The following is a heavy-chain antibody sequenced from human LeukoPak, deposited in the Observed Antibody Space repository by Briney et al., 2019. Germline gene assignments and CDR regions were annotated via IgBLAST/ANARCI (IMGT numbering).Heavy chain of an antibody. V-gene: IGHV1-18*01. CDR3: ARDQGIYNHRIIDS. CDR1: GYTFSSYG. Sequence: ASVKVSCKASGYTFSSYGISWVRQAPGQGLEWMGWISAYNGNTNFAQEFQGRVTMATDTSTSTASMELRSLRSDDTAVYYCARDQGIYNHRIIDSWGQGTLVTVSS. J-gene: IGHJ4*02. D-gene: IGHD5-12*01. CDR2: ISAYNGNT.